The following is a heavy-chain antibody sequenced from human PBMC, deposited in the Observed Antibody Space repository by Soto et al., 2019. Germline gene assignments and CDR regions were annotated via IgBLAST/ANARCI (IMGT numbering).Heavy chain of an antibody. V-gene: IGHV3-48*01. D-gene: IGHD4-17*01. CDR1: GFTFSSYS. J-gene: IGHJ2*01. CDR3: ARDYGDPWYFDL. Sequence: GGSLRLSCAASGFTFSSYSMNWVRQAPGKGLEWVSYISSSSSTIYYADSVKGRFTISRDNAKNSLYLQMNSLRAEDTDVYYCARDYGDPWYFDLWGRGTLVTVSS. CDR2: ISSSSSTI.